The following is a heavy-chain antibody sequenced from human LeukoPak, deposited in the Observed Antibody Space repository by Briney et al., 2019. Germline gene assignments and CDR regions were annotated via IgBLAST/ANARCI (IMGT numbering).Heavy chain of an antibody. CDR2: IYYSGST. CDR1: GGSISSYY. D-gene: IGHD2-15*01. J-gene: IGHJ4*02. V-gene: IGHV4-59*01. CDR3: ARAPPRGVVGPLFDY. Sequence: SETLSLTCTVSGGSISSYYWSWIRQPPGRGLECIGYIYYSGSTNYNPSLKSRVTISVDTSKNQFSLKLSSVTAADTAVYYCARAPPRGVVGPLFDYWGQGTLVTVSS.